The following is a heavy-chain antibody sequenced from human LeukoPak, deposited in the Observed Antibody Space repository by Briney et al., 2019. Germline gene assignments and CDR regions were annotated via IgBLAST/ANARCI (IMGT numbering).Heavy chain of an antibody. CDR2: MNPNSGNT. Sequence: ASVKVSCKASGYTFTSYDINWVRQATGQGLEWMGWMNPNSGNTGYAQNFQGRVTMTRNTSISTAYMELSSLRSEDTAVYYCARGTGYCSGGSCYADYWGQGTLVTVSS. CDR3: ARGTGYCSGGSCYADY. CDR1: GYTFTSYD. J-gene: IGHJ4*02. V-gene: IGHV1-8*01. D-gene: IGHD2-15*01.